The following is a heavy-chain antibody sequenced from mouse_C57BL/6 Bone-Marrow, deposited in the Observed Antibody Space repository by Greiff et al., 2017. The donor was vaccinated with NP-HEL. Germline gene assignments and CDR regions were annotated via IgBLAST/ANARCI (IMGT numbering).Heavy chain of an antibody. Sequence: QVQLQQSGPGLVKPSQSLFLTCSITGFPITSGYYWIWIRQSPGKPLEWMGYITHSGETFYNPSLPSPISITRETSKNQFFLQLNSVTTEDTAMYYCAGDYDGYWYFDVWGTGTTVTVSS. D-gene: IGHD2-3*01. CDR3: AGDYDGYWYFDV. CDR2: ITHSGET. J-gene: IGHJ1*03. V-gene: IGHV12-3*01. CDR1: GFPITSGYY.